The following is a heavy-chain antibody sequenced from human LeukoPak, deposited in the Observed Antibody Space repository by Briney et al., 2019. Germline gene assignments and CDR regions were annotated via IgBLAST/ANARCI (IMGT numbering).Heavy chain of an antibody. J-gene: IGHJ4*02. Sequence: ASVKVSCKASGGTFSSYAISWVRQAPGQGFEWMGRIIPILGIANYAQKFQGRVTITADKSTSTAYMELSSLRSEDTAVYYCAREFGELGDYFDYWGQGTLVTVSS. V-gene: IGHV1-69*04. CDR1: GGTFSSYA. CDR2: IIPILGIA. CDR3: AREFGELGDYFDY. D-gene: IGHD3-10*01.